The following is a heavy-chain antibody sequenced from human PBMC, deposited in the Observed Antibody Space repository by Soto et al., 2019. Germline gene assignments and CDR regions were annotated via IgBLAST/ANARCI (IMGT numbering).Heavy chain of an antibody. CDR1: DDSINRDKYY. CDR2: IYYRGNA. J-gene: IGHJ4*02. D-gene: IGHD3-9*01. V-gene: IGHV4-39*01. Sequence: SETLSLTCSVSDDSINRDKYYWGLIRQPPGKGLEWIGSIYYRGNAYYNPSLQTRVTISLDKSKSQFSLKLNSVAAADSAVYFCARLEGLATISYYFDFWGPGALVTVSS. CDR3: ARLEGLATISYYFDF.